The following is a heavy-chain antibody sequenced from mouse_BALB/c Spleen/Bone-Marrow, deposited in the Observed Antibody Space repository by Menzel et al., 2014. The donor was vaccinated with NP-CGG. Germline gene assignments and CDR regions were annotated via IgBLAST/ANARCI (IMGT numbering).Heavy chain of an antibody. Sequence: VKLMESGAELARPGASVKLSCKASGYTFTSYWMQRVKQRPGQGLEWIGAIYPGDGDTRFTQRFKGKATLTADKSSSTAYMQRSSLASEDIAVYYCARAKRHEEMDYWGQGTSVTVSS. CDR3: ARAKRHEEMDY. CDR1: GYTFTSYW. D-gene: IGHD3-1*01. CDR2: IYPGDGDT. J-gene: IGHJ4*01. V-gene: IGHV1-87*01.